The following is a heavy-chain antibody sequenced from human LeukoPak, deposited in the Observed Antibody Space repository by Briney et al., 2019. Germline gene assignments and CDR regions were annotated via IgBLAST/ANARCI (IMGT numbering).Heavy chain of an antibody. Sequence: SVKVSCKASGGTFSSYAISWVRQAPGQGLEWMGRIIPILGIANYAQKFQGRVTITADKSTSTAYMELSSLRSEDTAVYYCASYGGVTASTGGWHGDWGQGTLVTVSS. CDR3: ASYGGVTASTGGWHGD. V-gene: IGHV1-69*04. CDR1: GGTFSSYA. CDR2: IIPILGIA. J-gene: IGHJ4*02. D-gene: IGHD2-8*02.